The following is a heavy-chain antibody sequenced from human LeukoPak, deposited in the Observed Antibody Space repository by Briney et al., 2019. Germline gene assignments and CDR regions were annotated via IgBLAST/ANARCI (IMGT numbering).Heavy chain of an antibody. Sequence: PSETLSLTCTVSDGSISSSSYYWGWIRQPPGKGLEWIGAIYYSGSTYLNPSLKSRLTISVDTSKNQFSLKLSSVTAADTAVHYCARLKGYYFDYWGQGTLVTVSS. V-gene: IGHV4-39*01. CDR1: DGSISSSSYY. J-gene: IGHJ4*02. CDR3: ARLKGYYFDY. CDR2: IYYSGST.